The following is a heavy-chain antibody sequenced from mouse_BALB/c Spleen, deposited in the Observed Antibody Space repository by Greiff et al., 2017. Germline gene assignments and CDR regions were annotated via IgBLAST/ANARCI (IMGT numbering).Heavy chain of an antibody. J-gene: IGHJ2*01. CDR3: ARRGTTASFDY. V-gene: IGHV1S132*01. Sequence: QVQLQQSGAELVKPGASVKLSCKTSGYTFTSYWLQWVKQRPGQGLGWIGEIFPGTGTTYYNEKFKGKATLTIDTSSSTAYMQLSSLTSEDSAVYFCARRGTTASFDYWGQGTTHTGSS. CDR1: GYTFTSYW. D-gene: IGHD1-2*01. CDR2: IFPGTGTT.